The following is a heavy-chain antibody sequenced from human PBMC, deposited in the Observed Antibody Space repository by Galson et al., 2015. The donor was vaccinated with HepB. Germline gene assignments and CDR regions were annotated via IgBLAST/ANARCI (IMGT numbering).Heavy chain of an antibody. D-gene: IGHD2-21*02. CDR1: GFSFTTYG. Sequence: SLRLSCATSGFSFTTYGMHWVRQAPGKGLEWVAFISYDGSNKYYPDSMKGRFTISKDTSKSTLFLQMNGLRAEDAGAYYCARDLGRVTAIPFFWGQGTLVTVSS. J-gene: IGHJ4*02. V-gene: IGHV3-33*05. CDR2: ISYDGSNK. CDR3: ARDLGRVTAIPFF.